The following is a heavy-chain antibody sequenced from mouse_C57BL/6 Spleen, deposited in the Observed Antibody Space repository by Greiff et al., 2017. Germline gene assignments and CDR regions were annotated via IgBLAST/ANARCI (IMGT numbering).Heavy chain of an antibody. CDR2: IYPSSGNP. J-gene: IGHJ3*01. CDR3: ARGYDNDRFAY. V-gene: IGHV1-81*01. Sequence: QVQLKQSGAELVRPGASVKLSCKASGYTFTSYGISWVKQRTGQGLEWIGEIYPSSGNPYYNEKFKGKATLPADKSSSTAYMQLRSLPSEDSAVYCGARGYDNDRFAYWGQGTLVTVSA. CDR1: GYTFTSYG. D-gene: IGHD2-4*01.